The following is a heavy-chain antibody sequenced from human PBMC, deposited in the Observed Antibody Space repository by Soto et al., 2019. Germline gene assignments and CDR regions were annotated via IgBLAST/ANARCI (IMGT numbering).Heavy chain of an antibody. Sequence: ETLSLTCTVSGGSISSSSYYWGWIRQPPGKGLEWIGSIYYSGSTYYNPSLKSRVTISVDTSKDQFSLKLSSVTAADTAVYYCARSIRYFDWLPPLYFDYWGQGTLVTVSS. CDR1: GGSISSSSYY. CDR3: ARSIRYFDWLPPLYFDY. V-gene: IGHV4-39*01. CDR2: IYYSGST. D-gene: IGHD3-9*01. J-gene: IGHJ4*02.